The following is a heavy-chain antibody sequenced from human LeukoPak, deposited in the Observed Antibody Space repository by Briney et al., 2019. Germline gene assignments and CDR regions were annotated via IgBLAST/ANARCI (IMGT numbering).Heavy chain of an antibody. CDR3: AREFVGDYSHSSDYSDTFFDY. CDR1: GYTFTSYG. CDR2: ISAYNDNT. D-gene: IGHD3-22*01. J-gene: IGHJ4*02. V-gene: IGHV1-18*01. Sequence: GASVKVSCKASGYTFTSYGISWVRQAPGQGLEWMGWISAYNDNTNYAQNLQDRVTMTTDTSTSTAYMELRSLRSDDAAVYYCAREFVGDYSHSSDYSDTFFDYWGQGTLVTVSS.